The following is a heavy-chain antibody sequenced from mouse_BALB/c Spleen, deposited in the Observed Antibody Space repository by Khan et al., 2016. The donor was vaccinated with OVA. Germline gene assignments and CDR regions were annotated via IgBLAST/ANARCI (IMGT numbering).Heavy chain of an antibody. J-gene: IGHJ2*01. CDR2: ISSGGST. Sequence: EVQGVESGGDLVKPGGSLKRSCAASGFTFSRYVMSWVRQTPEKRLEWVASISSGGSTYYPDSVKGRFTISGDDARHILYLQRSSLRSKDTAMYYCAREAYRYDAYYFDYWGQGTTLTFSS. V-gene: IGHV5-6-5*01. CDR1: GFTFSRYV. D-gene: IGHD2-14*01. CDR3: AREAYRYDAYYFDY.